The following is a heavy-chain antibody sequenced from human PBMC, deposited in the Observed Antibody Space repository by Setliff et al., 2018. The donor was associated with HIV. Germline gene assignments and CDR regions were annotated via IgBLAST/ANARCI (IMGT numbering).Heavy chain of an antibody. CDR1: GGSISSSSYY. CDR3: ARIFGDQGYYYGMDV. Sequence: SETLSLTCTVSGGSISSSSYYWGWIRQPAGKGLEWIGRIYTSGSTNYNPSLKSRVTISVDTSKNQFSLKLSSVIAADTAVYYCARIFGDQGYYYGMDVWGQGTTVTVSS. V-gene: IGHV4-61*02. D-gene: IGHD3-3*01. CDR2: IYTSGST. J-gene: IGHJ6*02.